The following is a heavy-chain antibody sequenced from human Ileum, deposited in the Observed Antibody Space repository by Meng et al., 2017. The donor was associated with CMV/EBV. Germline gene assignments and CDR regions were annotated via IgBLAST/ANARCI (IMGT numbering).Heavy chain of an antibody. CDR3: ARGPGASTREGFDY. Sequence: QAQPQEWGPGLVKPSETLSLTCTVSGGSVNNYYWSWSRQSAGKGLEWIGRFYSSDTYNYHPSLDSRVTMSLDTSKNQFSLNLRSVTAADTATYYCARGPGASTREGFDYWGLGTLVTVSS. D-gene: IGHD1-26*01. V-gene: IGHV4-4*07. CDR2: FYSSDTY. CDR1: GGSVNNYY. J-gene: IGHJ4*02.